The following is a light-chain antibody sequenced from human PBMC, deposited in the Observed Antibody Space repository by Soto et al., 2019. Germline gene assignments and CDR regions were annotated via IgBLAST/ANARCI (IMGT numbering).Light chain of an antibody. J-gene: IGLJ1*01. Sequence: QSVLTRAGSGSGSRGQSITISCTGTSSDIGGYKYVSWYQQHPGKAPKLMIYDVSNRPSGVSNRFSGSKSGNTATLTISGLQGEDEAEYYCSSYTGGSTYVFGTGTKVTVL. CDR3: SSYTGGSTYV. CDR2: DVS. CDR1: SSDIGGYKY. V-gene: IGLV2-14*01.